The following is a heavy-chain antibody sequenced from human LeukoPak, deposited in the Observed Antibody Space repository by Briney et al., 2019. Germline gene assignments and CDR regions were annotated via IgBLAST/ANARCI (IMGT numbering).Heavy chain of an antibody. CDR1: GGSISSGGYS. V-gene: IGHV4-30-2*01. D-gene: IGHD3-10*01. CDR2: IYHSGST. CDR3: ARGVSGEWGSYFDY. J-gene: IGHJ4*02. Sequence: SQTLSLTCAVSGGSISSGGYSWSWIRQPPGKGLEWIGYIYHSGSTYYNPSLKSRVTISVDRSKNQFSLKLSSVTAADTAVYYCARGVSGEWGSYFDYWGQGTLVTVSS.